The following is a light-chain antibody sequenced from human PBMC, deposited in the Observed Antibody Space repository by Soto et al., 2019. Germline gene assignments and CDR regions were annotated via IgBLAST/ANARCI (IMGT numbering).Light chain of an antibody. CDR2: EVN. CDR1: SIDVGDYNY. V-gene: IGLV2-8*01. Sequence: QSALTQPPSASGSPGQSVTISCTGTSIDVGDYNYVSWYQQHPGKAPKLMIYEVNMRPSGVPDRFSGSKSGNTASLTVSGLQPEDEADYYCSSYPGSDVVFGGGTKLTVL. CDR3: SSYPGSDVV. J-gene: IGLJ2*01.